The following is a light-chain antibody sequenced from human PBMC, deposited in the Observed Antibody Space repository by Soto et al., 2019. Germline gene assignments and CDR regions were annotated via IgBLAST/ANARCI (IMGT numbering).Light chain of an antibody. J-gene: IGLJ1*01. CDR3: SSYAVTNIFV. Sequence: QSALTQPPSASGSPGQSVTISCTGTSSDVGGYNYVSWYQQHPGKAPKVIIYEVSKRPSGVPDRFSGSKSGSTASLTVSGPQAEDEADYYCSSYAVTNIFVFGNGTKVTV. CDR2: EVS. CDR1: SSDVGGYNY. V-gene: IGLV2-8*01.